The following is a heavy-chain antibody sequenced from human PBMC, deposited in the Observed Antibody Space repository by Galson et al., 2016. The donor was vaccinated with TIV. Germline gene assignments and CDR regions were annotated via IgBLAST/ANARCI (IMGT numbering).Heavy chain of an antibody. V-gene: IGHV2-5*02. CDR1: GFSLNTSGVS. J-gene: IGHJ6*03. CDR3: AHRRHTYYFMDV. Sequence: ALVKPTQTLTLTCSFPGFSLNTSGVSVGWVRQSPRKTLECLALIYWDDDKRHNPSLKTRLSITKDASKNHVVLRMTSMAPLDTATYYCAHRRHTYYFMDVWGIGTTVTVSS. CDR2: IYWDDDK.